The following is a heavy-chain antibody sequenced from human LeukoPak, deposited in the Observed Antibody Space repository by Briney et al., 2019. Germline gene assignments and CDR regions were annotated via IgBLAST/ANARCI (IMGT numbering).Heavy chain of an antibody. CDR2: INPDESRT. CDR1: GFTFSDYW. CDR3: ARDFDFGVANFDY. D-gene: IGHD3-3*01. V-gene: IGHV3-74*01. Sequence: GGSLRLSCAASGFTFSDYWMHWVRQTPGKGLVWVSRINPDESRTTYADSVNGRFTISRDNAKNSLYLQMNSLRAEDTAVYYCARDFDFGVANFDYWGQGTLVTVSS. J-gene: IGHJ4*02.